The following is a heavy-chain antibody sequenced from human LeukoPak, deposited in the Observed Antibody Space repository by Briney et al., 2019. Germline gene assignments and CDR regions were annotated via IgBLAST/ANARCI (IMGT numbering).Heavy chain of an antibody. V-gene: IGHV3-33*01. CDR2: IWYDGSNK. J-gene: IGHJ6*02. CDR3: ARDHITMVRGVTDLAPNYYYYSMDV. D-gene: IGHD3-10*01. CDR1: GFTFSSYG. Sequence: PGRSLRLSCAASGFTFSSYGMHWVRQAPGKGLEWVAVIWYDGSNKYYADSVKGRFTISRDNSQNTLYLQMNSLRAEDTAVYYCARDHITMVRGVTDLAPNYYYYSMDVWGQGTTVTVSS.